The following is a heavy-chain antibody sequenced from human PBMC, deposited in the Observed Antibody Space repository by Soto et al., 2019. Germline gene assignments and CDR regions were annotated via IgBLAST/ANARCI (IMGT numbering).Heavy chain of an antibody. Sequence: SVKVSCKASGFTFTSSAVQWVRQARGQRLEWIGWIVVGSGNTNYAQKFQERVTITRDMSTSTAYMELSSLRSEDTAAYYCAADRYYDFWSGYYHFDYWGQGTLVTVS. J-gene: IGHJ4*02. CDR2: IVVGSGNT. CDR3: AADRYYDFWSGYYHFDY. V-gene: IGHV1-58*01. D-gene: IGHD3-3*01. CDR1: GFTFTSSA.